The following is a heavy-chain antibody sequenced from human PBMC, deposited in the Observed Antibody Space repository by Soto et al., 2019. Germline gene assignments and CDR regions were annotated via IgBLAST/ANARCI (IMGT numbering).Heavy chain of an antibody. CDR2: ISYDGTYK. Sequence: EQLVESGGGVVQPGTSLRLSCATSGFSFGHYGMQWVRQVPGKGLEWVAIISYDGTYKKYADSVKGRFTVSRDYSKNTVYLEMNRLRADDTAVYLCAKDMFRSGPDLVNYYAMDVWGQGTTVSVSS. D-gene: IGHD6-25*01. CDR3: AKDMFRSGPDLVNYYAMDV. CDR1: GFSFGHYG. V-gene: IGHV3-30*18. J-gene: IGHJ6*02.